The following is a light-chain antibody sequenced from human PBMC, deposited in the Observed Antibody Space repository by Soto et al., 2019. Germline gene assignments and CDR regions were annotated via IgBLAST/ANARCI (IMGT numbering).Light chain of an antibody. Sequence: EIVMTQSPVTLSVSPWERATLSCRASQSVSSSYLAWYQQKPGQAPRLLIYGASSRATGIPDRFSGSGSGTDFTLTISKLEPEDFAVYYCQQYGSSPWTFGQGTKVDIK. CDR2: GAS. CDR1: QSVSSSY. V-gene: IGKV3-20*01. J-gene: IGKJ1*01. CDR3: QQYGSSPWT.